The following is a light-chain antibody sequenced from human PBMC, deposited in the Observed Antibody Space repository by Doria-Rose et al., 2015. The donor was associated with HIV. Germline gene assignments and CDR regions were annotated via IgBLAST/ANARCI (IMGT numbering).Light chain of an antibody. V-gene: IGKV3-20*01. Sequence: LTQSPGTLSLSPGERATLSCRASQSFSSTYLAWYQQKPGQAPSLLIYDGSTRATGIPDRFSASGSGTDFTLTINRLGPEDFALYYCHQYGTSWTFGQGTKVEI. J-gene: IGKJ1*01. CDR2: DGS. CDR3: HQYGTSWT. CDR1: QSFSSTY.